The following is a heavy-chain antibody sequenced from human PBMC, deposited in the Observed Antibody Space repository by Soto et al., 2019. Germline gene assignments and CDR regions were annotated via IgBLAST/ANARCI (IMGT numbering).Heavy chain of an antibody. CDR1: GFTADDYA. D-gene: IGHD4-17*01. CDR2: ISSNSDTI. V-gene: IGHV3-9*02. J-gene: IGHJ4*02. Sequence: GGSLRLSYVASGFTADDYAMHWVRQAPGKGLEWVSGISSNSDTIDYADSVKGRFTISRDNAKNSLFLQMNSLRPEDTALYYCAKDMKWGGMTTIHYFDSWGQGTLVTSPQ. CDR3: AKDMKWGGMTTIHYFDS.